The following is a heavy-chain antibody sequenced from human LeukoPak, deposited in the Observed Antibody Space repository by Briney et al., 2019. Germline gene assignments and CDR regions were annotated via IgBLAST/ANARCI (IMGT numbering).Heavy chain of an antibody. CDR1: GGTFSSYA. V-gene: IGHV1-69*13. CDR3: ARDAPPWGPFDY. Sequence: SAKVSCKASGGTFSSYAISWVRQAPGQGLEWMGGIIPIFGTANYAQKFQGRVTITADESTSTAYMELSSLRSEDTAVYYCARDAPPWGPFDYWGQGTLSPSPQ. J-gene: IGHJ4*02. D-gene: IGHD7-27*01. CDR2: IIPIFGTA.